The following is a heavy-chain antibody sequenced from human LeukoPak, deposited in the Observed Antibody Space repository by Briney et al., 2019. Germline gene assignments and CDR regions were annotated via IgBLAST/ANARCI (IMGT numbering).Heavy chain of an antibody. CDR3: AIHGGNSPRYYFDY. D-gene: IGHD4-23*01. Sequence: GGSLRLSCAASGFTFSSYAMSWVRQAPGKGLEWVSAISGSGGSTYYADSVKGRFTISRDNSKNTLYLQMNSLRAEDTAVYYCAIHGGNSPRYYFDYWGQGTLVTVSS. CDR1: GFTFSSYA. J-gene: IGHJ4*02. CDR2: ISGSGGST. V-gene: IGHV3-23*01.